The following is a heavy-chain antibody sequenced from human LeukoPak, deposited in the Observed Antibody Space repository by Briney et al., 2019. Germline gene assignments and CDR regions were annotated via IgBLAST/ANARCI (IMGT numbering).Heavy chain of an antibody. CDR3: ARPNSHIGPRFDP. J-gene: IGHJ5*02. V-gene: IGHV4-39*01. CDR1: GGSVTSDPYY. D-gene: IGHD4-23*01. CDR2: ISYVGNT. Sequence: SETLSLTCSVSGGSVTSDPYYWGWLRQPPGKGLEWIGTISYVGNTYYNPSLKSRITMSVDSSKNQFSLTLTSVAAADPAVYFCARPNSHIGPRFDPWGQGTLVTVSS.